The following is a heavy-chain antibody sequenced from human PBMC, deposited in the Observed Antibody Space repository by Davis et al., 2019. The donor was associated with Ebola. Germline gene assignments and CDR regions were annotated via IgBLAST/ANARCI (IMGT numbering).Heavy chain of an antibody. D-gene: IGHD5-12*01. J-gene: IGHJ6*02. CDR2: ISAYNGNT. CDR3: AKDGYKAVRGDYYYYGMDV. Sequence: ASVKVSCKASGYTFTSYGISWVRQAPGRGLEWMGWISAYNGNTNYAQKLQGRVTMTTDTSTSTAYMELRSLRSDDTAVYYCAKDGYKAVRGDYYYYGMDVWGQGTTVTVSS. V-gene: IGHV1-18*01. CDR1: GYTFTSYG.